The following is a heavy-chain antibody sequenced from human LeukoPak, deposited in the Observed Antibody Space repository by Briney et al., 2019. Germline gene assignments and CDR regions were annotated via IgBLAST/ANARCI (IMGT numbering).Heavy chain of an antibody. V-gene: IGHV4-39*01. J-gene: IGHJ4*02. CDR1: GGSISSSSYY. Sequence: SETLSLTCTVSGGSISSSSYYWGWIRQPPGKGLEWIGSIYYSGSTYYNPSLKSRVTISVDTSKNQFSLKLSSVTAADTAVYYCAGFGSYFDYWGQRTLVTVSS. CDR2: IYYSGST. D-gene: IGHD1-26*01. CDR3: AGFGSYFDY.